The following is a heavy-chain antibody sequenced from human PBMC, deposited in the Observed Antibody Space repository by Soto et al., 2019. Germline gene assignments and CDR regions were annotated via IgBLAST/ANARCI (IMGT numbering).Heavy chain of an antibody. D-gene: IGHD6-19*01. Sequence: GGSLRLSCAASGFTFSSYGMHWVRQAPGKGLEWVAVISYDGSNKYYADSVKGRFTISRDNSKNTLYLQMNGLRAEDTAVYYCANSEAVLIAVAGIDAFDIWGQGTMVTVSS. V-gene: IGHV3-30*18. CDR2: ISYDGSNK. J-gene: IGHJ3*02. CDR3: ANSEAVLIAVAGIDAFDI. CDR1: GFTFSSYG.